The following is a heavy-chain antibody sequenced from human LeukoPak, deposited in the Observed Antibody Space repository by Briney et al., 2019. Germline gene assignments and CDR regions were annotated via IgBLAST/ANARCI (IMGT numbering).Heavy chain of an antibody. D-gene: IGHD3-10*01. CDR3: ARGVKSLLWFGELLRYNWFDP. J-gene: IGHJ5*02. V-gene: IGHV4-34*01. Sequence: SETLSLTCTVSGGSISSYYWSWIRQPPGKGLEWIGEISHSGSTNYNPSLKSRVTISVDTSKNQFSLKLSSVTAADAAVYYCARGVKSLLWFGELLRYNWFDPWGQGTLVTVSS. CDR2: ISHSGST. CDR1: GGSISSYY.